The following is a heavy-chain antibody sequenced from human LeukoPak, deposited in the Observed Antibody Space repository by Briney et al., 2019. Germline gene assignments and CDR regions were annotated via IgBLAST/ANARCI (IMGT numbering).Heavy chain of an antibody. D-gene: IGHD3-10*01. J-gene: IGHJ5*02. CDR3: ARDAAPYYYGSGIFRKNNWFDP. CDR2: INHSGST. V-gene: IGHV4-34*01. Sequence: SETLSLTCAVYGGSFSGYYWSWIRQPPGKGLEWIGEINHSGSTNYNPSLKSRVTISVDTSKNQFSLKLSSVTAADTAVYYCARDAAPYYYGSGIFRKNNWFDPWGQGTLVTVSS. CDR1: GGSFSGYY.